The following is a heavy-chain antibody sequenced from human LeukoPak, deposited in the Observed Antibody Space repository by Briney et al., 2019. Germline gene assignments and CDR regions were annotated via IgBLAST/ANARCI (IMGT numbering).Heavy chain of an antibody. Sequence: PGGSLRLSCAASGFTFSNAWMIWVRQAPGKGLEWVGRIKSNTDGGTTDSAAPVKGRFTISRDDSKNTLYLQMNSLKTEDTAVYYCTTVVYYDSSGYYGPVDWGQGTLVTVSS. CDR2: IKSNTDGGTT. J-gene: IGHJ4*02. CDR3: TTVVYYDSSGYYGPVD. V-gene: IGHV3-15*01. D-gene: IGHD3-22*01. CDR1: GFTFSNAW.